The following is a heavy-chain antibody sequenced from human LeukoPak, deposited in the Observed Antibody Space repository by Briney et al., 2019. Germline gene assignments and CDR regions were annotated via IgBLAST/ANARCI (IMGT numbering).Heavy chain of an antibody. J-gene: IGHJ4*02. CDR1: EFTFSSYS. V-gene: IGHV3-21*01. CDR2: ISSSSSYI. CDR3: ARDRSGNDY. Sequence: GGSLRLSCAASEFTFSSYSMNWVRQAPGKGLEWVSSISSSSSYIYYADSVKGRFTISRDNAKNSLYLQTNSLRAEDTAVYYCARDRSGNDYWGQGTLVTVSS.